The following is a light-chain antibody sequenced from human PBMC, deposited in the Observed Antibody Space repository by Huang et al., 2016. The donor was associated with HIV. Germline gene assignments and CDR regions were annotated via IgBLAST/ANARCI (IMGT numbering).Light chain of an antibody. V-gene: IGKV3-15*01. CDR2: AAS. CDR3: QQYNNWPRT. Sequence: EIVMTQSPATLSVSPGERATLSCRASQGVSITLAWYQQKPGQAPSLLIYAASTRATGIPARCSGSGSGTEFTLTISSLQSEDFAVYYCQQYNNWPRTFGQGTKVEIK. J-gene: IGKJ1*01. CDR1: QGVSIT.